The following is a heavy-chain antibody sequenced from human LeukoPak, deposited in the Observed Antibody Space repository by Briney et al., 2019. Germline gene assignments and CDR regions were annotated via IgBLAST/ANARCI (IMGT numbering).Heavy chain of an antibody. D-gene: IGHD3-22*01. J-gene: IGHJ4*02. V-gene: IGHV4-59*01. CDR3: ARDRGPYDSSGYLGY. CDR2: IYYSGST. Sequence: SGTLSLTCTVSGGSISSYYWSWIPQPPGRGQEWIGYIYYSGSTNYNPSLKSRVTISVDTSKNQFSLKLSSVTAADTAVYYCARDRGPYDSSGYLGYWGQGTLVTVSS. CDR1: GGSISSYY.